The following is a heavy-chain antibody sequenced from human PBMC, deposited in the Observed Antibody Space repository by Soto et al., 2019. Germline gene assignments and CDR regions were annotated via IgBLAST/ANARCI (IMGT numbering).Heavy chain of an antibody. CDR1: GYTLTSYY. V-gene: IGHV1-46*01. Sequence: ASVKVSCEASGYTLTSYYMHWVRQAHGQGLEWMGIINPSGGSTSYAQKFQGRVTMTRDTSTSTVYMELSSLRSEDTAVYYCASIASCIVGATTCFDYWGQGTLVTAPQ. D-gene: IGHD1-26*01. CDR2: INPSGGST. CDR3: ASIASCIVGATTCFDY. J-gene: IGHJ4*02.